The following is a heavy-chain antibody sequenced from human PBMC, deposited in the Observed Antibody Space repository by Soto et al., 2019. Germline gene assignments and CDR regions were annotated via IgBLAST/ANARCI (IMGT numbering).Heavy chain of an antibody. V-gene: IGHV3-21*01. D-gene: IGHD4-17*01. CDR1: GFTFSSYS. CDR3: ARTTVVRTYYYYGMDV. Sequence: GSLRLSCAASGFTFSSYSMNWVRQAPGKGLEWVSSISSSSSYIYYADSVKGRFTISRDNAKNSLYLQMNSLRAEDTAVYYCARTTVVRTYYYYGMDVWGQGTTVTVSS. CDR2: ISSSSSYI. J-gene: IGHJ6*02.